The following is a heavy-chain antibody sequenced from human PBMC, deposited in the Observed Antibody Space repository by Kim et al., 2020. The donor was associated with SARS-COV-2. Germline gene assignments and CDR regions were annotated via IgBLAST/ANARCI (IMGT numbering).Heavy chain of an antibody. CDR2: IIPILGIA. Sequence: SVKVSCKASGGTFSSYAISWVRQAPGQGLEWMGRIIPILGIANYAQKFQGRVTITADKSTSTAYMELSSLRSEDTAVYYCARDRGVYYFDYWGQGTLVTVSS. CDR3: ARDRGVYYFDY. V-gene: IGHV1-69*04. CDR1: GGTFSSYA. J-gene: IGHJ4*02. D-gene: IGHD3-10*01.